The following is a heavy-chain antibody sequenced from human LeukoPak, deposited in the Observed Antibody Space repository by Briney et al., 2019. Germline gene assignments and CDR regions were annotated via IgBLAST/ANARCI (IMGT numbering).Heavy chain of an antibody. Sequence: ASVKVSXKASGYTFTGYYMHWVRQAPGQGLEWMGRINPNSGGTNYAQKFQGKVTMTRDTSISTAYMELSRLRSDDTAVYYCARNEWLVRNWFDPWGQGTLVTVSS. J-gene: IGHJ5*02. D-gene: IGHD6-19*01. V-gene: IGHV1-2*06. CDR1: GYTFTGYY. CDR2: INPNSGGT. CDR3: ARNEWLVRNWFDP.